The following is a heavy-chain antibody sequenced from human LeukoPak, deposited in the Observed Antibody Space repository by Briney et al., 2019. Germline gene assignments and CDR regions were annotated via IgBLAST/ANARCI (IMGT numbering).Heavy chain of an antibody. Sequence: PGGSLRLSCAASGFTFATYWMSWVRQAPGKGLEWVANIKQDGSEKYYMDSVKGRFTISRDNAKNSLYLQMNGLRVGDTAVYYCASRAHFWSGPGGWGQGTLVTVSS. CDR2: IKQDGSEK. J-gene: IGHJ4*02. CDR3: ASRAHFWSGPGG. D-gene: IGHD3-3*02. V-gene: IGHV3-7*01. CDR1: GFTFATYW.